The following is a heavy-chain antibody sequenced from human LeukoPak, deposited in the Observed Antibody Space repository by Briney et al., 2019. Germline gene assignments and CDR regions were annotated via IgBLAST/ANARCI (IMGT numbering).Heavy chain of an antibody. CDR3: ATNRRPVWYGMDV. J-gene: IGHJ6*02. V-gene: IGHV3-7*01. CDR2: IKQDGSEK. CDR1: GFTFSSYW. Sequence: GGSLRLSCAASGFTFSSYWMSWVRQAPGKGPEWVANIKQDGSEKYYVDSVKGRFTISRDNAKNSLYLQMNSLRDEDTAVYYCATNRRPVWYGMDVWGQGTTVTVSS.